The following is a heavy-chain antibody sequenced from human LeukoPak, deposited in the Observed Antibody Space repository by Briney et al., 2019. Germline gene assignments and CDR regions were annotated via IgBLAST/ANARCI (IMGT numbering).Heavy chain of an antibody. Sequence: ASVKVSCKASGGTFSSYAISWVRQAPGQGLEWMGGIIPIFGTANYAQKFQGRVTITADESTSTAYMELSSLRSEDTAVYYCAGGQMVRGVIITFYYYGMDVWGQGTTVTVSS. D-gene: IGHD3-10*01. CDR3: AGGQMVRGVIITFYYYGMDV. J-gene: IGHJ6*02. CDR2: IIPIFGTA. CDR1: GGTFSSYA. V-gene: IGHV1-69*13.